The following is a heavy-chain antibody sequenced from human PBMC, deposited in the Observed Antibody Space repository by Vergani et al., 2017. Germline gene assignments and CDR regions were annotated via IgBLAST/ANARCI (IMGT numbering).Heavy chain of an antibody. V-gene: IGHV1-8*01. CDR3: ARVGPGKDGSGTTPCY. Sequence: QVQLVQSGAEVKKPGASVKVSCKASGYTFTSYDINWVRQATGQGLGWMGWMNPNSGNTGYAQKFQGRVPMTRNTSISTAYMELSTLRSEDTAVYYCARVGPGKDGSGTTPCYGGQGTLVTVSS. J-gene: IGHJ4*02. CDR1: GYTFTSYD. D-gene: IGHD3-10*01. CDR2: MNPNSGNT.